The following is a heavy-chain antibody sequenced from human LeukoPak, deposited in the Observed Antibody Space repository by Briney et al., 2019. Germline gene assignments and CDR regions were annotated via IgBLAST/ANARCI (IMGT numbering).Heavy chain of an antibody. Sequence: SETLSLTCTVSGGSISSGDYYWSWIRQPPGKGLEWIGYIYYSGSTYYNPSLKSRVTISVDTSKNQFSLKLSSVTAADTAVYYYARSTIFGVVIGWGQGTLVTVSS. D-gene: IGHD3-3*01. CDR3: ARSTIFGVVIG. J-gene: IGHJ4*02. CDR2: IYYSGST. V-gene: IGHV4-30-4*01. CDR1: GGSISSGDYY.